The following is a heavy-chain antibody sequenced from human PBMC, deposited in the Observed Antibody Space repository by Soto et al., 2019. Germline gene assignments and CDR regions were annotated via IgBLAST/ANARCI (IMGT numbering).Heavy chain of an antibody. CDR3: AKEVEGGWYYFDS. J-gene: IGHJ4*02. V-gene: IGHV3-23*01. CDR2: ISDSDGST. CDR1: GFTFSTYA. Sequence: EVQLLESGGGLVQPGGSLTLSCAASGFTFSTYAMTWVRQAPGKGLEWVSTISDSDGSTYYADSVKGRFTISRDNSKNTVYLQMTSLRAEDTAVYYCAKEVEGGWYYFDSWGQGTLVTVSS. D-gene: IGHD2-15*01.